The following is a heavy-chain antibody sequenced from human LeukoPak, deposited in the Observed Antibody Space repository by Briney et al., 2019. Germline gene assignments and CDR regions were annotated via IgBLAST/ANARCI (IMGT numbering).Heavy chain of an antibody. Sequence: ASVKVSCKASGYTFTGYYMHWVRQAPGQGLEWMGWINPNSGGTNYAQKFQGRVTMTRDTSISTAYMELSRLRSDDTAVYYCARAGVGKSEYSSSSYWGQGTLVTVSS. V-gene: IGHV1-2*02. D-gene: IGHD6-6*01. CDR3: ARAGVGKSEYSSSSY. CDR1: GYTFTGYY. CDR2: INPNSGGT. J-gene: IGHJ4*02.